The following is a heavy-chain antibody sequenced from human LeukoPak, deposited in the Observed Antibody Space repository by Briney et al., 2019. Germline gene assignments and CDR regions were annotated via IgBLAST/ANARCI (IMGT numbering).Heavy chain of an antibody. D-gene: IGHD3-10*01. CDR3: ARLAKIMVRDYYYYYMDV. Sequence: GGSLRLSCAASGFTFSSYSMNWVRQAPGKGLEWVSPISSSSSYIYYADSVKGRFTISRDNAKNSLYLQMNSLRAEDTAVYYCARLAKIMVRDYYYYYMDVWGKGTTVTISS. CDR1: GFTFSSYS. V-gene: IGHV3-21*01. CDR2: ISSSSSYI. J-gene: IGHJ6*03.